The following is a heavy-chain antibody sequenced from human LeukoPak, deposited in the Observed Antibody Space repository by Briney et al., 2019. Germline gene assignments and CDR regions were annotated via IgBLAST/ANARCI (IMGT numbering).Heavy chain of an antibody. Sequence: SETLSLTCTVSGGSISSSSYYWGWIRQPPGKGLEWIGSIYYSGSTYYSPSLKSRVTISVDTSKNQFSLKLSSVTAADTAVYYCARGPTYYYDSSGYCFDYWGQGTLVTVSS. J-gene: IGHJ4*02. CDR2: IYYSGST. D-gene: IGHD3-22*01. V-gene: IGHV4-39*01. CDR1: GGSISSSSYY. CDR3: ARGPTYYYDSSGYCFDY.